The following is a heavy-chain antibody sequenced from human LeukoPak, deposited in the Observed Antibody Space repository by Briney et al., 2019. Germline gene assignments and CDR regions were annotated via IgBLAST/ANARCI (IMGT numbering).Heavy chain of an antibody. CDR2: IYYSGST. CDR1: GGSISSYY. CDR3: ARGSTPGQFDY. Sequence: SETLSLTCTVSGGSISSYYWSWIRQPPGKGLEWIGYIYYSGSTNYNPSLKSRVTISVDTSKNQFSLKLSSVTAADTAVYYCARGSTPGQFDYWGQGTLVTVSS. V-gene: IGHV4-59*01. J-gene: IGHJ4*02. D-gene: IGHD3-10*01.